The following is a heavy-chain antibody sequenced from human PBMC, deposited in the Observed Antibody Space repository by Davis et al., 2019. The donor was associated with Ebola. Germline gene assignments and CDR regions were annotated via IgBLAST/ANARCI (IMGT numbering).Heavy chain of an antibody. V-gene: IGHV4-59*01. CDR1: GGSLSGYY. D-gene: IGHD2-8*01. CDR3: ARDGESYDY. J-gene: IGHJ4*02. CDR2: IRYSGST. Sequence: MPGGSLRLSCNVSGGSLSGYYWAWIRQPPGKGLEFIGYIRYSGSTNYNPSLKGRVTMSVDTSKNQFSLKLRSVTAADTAVYYCARDGESYDYWGQGTLVTVSS.